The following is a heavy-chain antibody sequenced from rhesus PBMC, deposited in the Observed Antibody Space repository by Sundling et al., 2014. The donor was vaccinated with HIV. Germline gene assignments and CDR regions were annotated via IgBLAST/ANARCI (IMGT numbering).Heavy chain of an antibody. CDR2: IYWDNDI. CDR1: GFSLTASGMG. J-gene: IGHJ4*01. CDR3: ARAPLPIDY. D-gene: IGHD2-27*01. V-gene: IGHV2S1*01. Sequence: QVTLKESGPALVKPTQTLTLTCSFSGFSLTASGMGVAWIRQPPGKALEWLINIYWDNDIYYNTSLRNRLTISKDTSRNQVVLTMTNMDPVDTATYYCARAPLPIDYWGQGVLVTVSS.